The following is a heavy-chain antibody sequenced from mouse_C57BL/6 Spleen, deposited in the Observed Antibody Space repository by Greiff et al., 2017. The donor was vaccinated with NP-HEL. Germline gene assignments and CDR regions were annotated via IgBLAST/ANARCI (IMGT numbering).Heavy chain of an antibody. CDR1: GYTFTSYW. D-gene: IGHD2-4*01. CDR2: IYPGSGST. J-gene: IGHJ3*01. Sequence: QVHVKQPGAELVKPGASVKMSCKASGYTFTSYWITWVKQRPGQGLEWIGDIYPGSGSTNYNEKFKSKATLTVDTSSSTAYMQLSSLTSEDSAVYYCAKGVYYDYDKDAYWGQGTLVTVSA. V-gene: IGHV1-55*01. CDR3: AKGVYYDYDKDAY.